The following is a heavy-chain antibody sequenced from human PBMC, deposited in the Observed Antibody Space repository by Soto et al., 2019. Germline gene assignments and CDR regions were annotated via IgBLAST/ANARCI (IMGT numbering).Heavy chain of an antibody. V-gene: IGHV3-23*01. Sequence: EVQLLESGGGLVQPGGSLRLSCAASAFSFNNFALSWVRQAPGKGMEWVSALSGGGDTTYYADSVKGRFTISRDNSKNMLYLQMNSLIAEDTAAYYCGKSGLDYGHGNWFDPWGQGILVTVSS. CDR3: GKSGLDYGHGNWFDP. CDR2: LSGGGDTT. J-gene: IGHJ5*02. CDR1: AFSFNNFA. D-gene: IGHD4-17*01.